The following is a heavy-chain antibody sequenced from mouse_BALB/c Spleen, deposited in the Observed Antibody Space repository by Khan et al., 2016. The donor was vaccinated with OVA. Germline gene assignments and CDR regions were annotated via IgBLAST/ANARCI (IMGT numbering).Heavy chain of an antibody. CDR2: ISYSDST. J-gene: IGHJ2*01. D-gene: IGHD1-1*01. CDR3: ARGNYYGYYFDY. V-gene: IGHV3-2*02. Sequence: EVQLQESGPGLVKPSQSLSLTCTVTGYSITSNYAWNWIRQFPGNKLEWMGYISYSDSTSYNPSLKSRISITRDTSQNQFFLQLNSVTTGDTATYYCARGNYYGYYFDYWGQGTTLTVSS. CDR1: GYSITSNYA.